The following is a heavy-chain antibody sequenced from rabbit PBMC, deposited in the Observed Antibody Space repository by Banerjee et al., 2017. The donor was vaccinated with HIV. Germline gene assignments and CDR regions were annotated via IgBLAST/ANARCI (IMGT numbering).Heavy chain of an antibody. D-gene: IGHD1-1*01. V-gene: IGHV1S43*01. CDR3: ARGGAVVRYFTL. CDR2: IATGSGST. Sequence: WIGCIATGSGSTYYASWVNGRFTISRSTNLNTVDLKMNSLTAADTATYFCARGGAVVRYFTLWGPGTLVTVS. J-gene: IGHJ4*01.